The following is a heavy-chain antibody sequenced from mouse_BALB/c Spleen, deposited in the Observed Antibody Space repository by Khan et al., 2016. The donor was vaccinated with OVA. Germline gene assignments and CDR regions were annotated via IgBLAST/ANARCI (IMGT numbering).Heavy chain of an antibody. CDR3: ARPPYFSYTRGH. CDR2: INTYTGDP. J-gene: IGHJ4*01. D-gene: IGHD2-10*01. CDR1: GYTFTNYG. V-gene: IGHV9-3-1*01. Sequence: QIQLVQSGPELKKPGESVKISCKASGYTFTNYGMNWVKQSPGKALKWMGSINTYTGDPTYADDFKGRFAFTLATSSSTAYLQLNNLKYDDTATYFCARPPYFSYTRGHWGQGTSVTVSS.